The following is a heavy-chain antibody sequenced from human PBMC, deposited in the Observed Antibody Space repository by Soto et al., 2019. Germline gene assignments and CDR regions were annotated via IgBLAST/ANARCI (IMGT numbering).Heavy chain of an antibody. CDR1: GDSFTSSY. V-gene: IGHV4-59*01. CDR2: IYWTGTT. D-gene: IGHD2-21*01. CDR3: ARGTLLWYSRHFDV. J-gene: IGHJ2*01. Sequence: QVQLQESGPGLVRPSETLSLTCTVSGDSFTSSYWSWIRQPPGKALEWLGEIYWTGTTNFSPSLKSRVTMSVDTSNNQFALRLTSVTAADTAVYYCARGTLLWYSRHFDVWGRGTLVTGS.